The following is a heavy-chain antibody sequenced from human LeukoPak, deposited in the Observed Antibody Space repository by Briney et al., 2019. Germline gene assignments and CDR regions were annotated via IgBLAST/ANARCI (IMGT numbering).Heavy chain of an antibody. V-gene: IGHV5-51*01. CDR2: IYPDDSDT. CDR3: ARQSYYDSSGYSPLSAFDI. D-gene: IGHD3-22*01. J-gene: IGHJ3*02. CDR1: GYKFNAYW. Sequence: GESLKISCKGSGYKFNAYWIAWVRQMPGKGLEWMGIIYPDDSDTRYSPSFQGQVTISADKSVSIAYLQWSSLKASDTAMYYCARQSYYDSSGYSPLSAFDIWGQGTMVTVSS.